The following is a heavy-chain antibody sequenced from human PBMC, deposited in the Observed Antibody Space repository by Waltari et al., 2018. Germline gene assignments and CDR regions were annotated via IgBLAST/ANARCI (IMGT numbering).Heavy chain of an antibody. J-gene: IGHJ4*02. Sequence: QVQLVQSGAEVKKSGASVKVSCKVSGYTLTELSIHWVRHAPGKGLEWMGSFDPEDGETIYTQKFQGRVTMTEDTSTDTAYMEVGSLRSEDTAVYYCATRLRLDYYDSDGYFDYWGQGTLVTVSS. CDR1: GYTLTELS. D-gene: IGHD3-22*01. CDR3: ATRLRLDYYDSDGYFDY. V-gene: IGHV1-24*01. CDR2: FDPEDGET.